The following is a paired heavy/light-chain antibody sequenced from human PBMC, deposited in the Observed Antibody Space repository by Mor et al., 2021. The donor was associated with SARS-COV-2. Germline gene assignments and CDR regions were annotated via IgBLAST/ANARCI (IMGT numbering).Light chain of an antibody. V-gene: IGKV1-9*01. CDR3: QQLNSYPIT. CDR1: QGISNS. Sequence: IQLTQSPSSLSASVGDRVTITCRASQGISNSLAWYQQKPGKAPKLLIYAASTLQSGVPSRFSGSGSGTDFTLTISSLQPEDFATYYCQQLNSYPITFGQGTRLEIK. CDR2: AAS. J-gene: IGKJ5*01.
Heavy chain of an antibody. CDR2: TRDKANSYTT. J-gene: IGHJ6*02. V-gene: IGHV3-72*01. CDR1: GFSFSDHY. Sequence: EVQLVESGGGFVQPGGSLRLSCAASGFSFSDHYMDWVRQAPGKGLEWVGRTRDKANSYTTEYAASAKGRFTISRDDSKNSLYLQMNSLKTEDTAVYYCARGRRDFSVKYYYYEMDVWGQGTTVTVSS. D-gene: IGHD2-15*01. CDR3: ARGRRDFSVKYYYYEMDV.